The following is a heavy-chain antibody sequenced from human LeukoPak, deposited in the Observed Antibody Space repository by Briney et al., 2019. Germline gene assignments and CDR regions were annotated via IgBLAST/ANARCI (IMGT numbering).Heavy chain of an antibody. CDR2: IYYSGST. CDR3: ARHSCYGSGSFDY. Sequence: SETLSLTCTVSGGSISSSSYYWGWIRQPPGKGLEWIGSIYYSGSTYYNPSLKSRVTISVDTSKNQFSLKLSSVTAADTAVYYCARHSCYGSGSFDYWGQGTLVTVSS. CDR1: GGSISSSSYY. V-gene: IGHV4-39*01. J-gene: IGHJ4*02. D-gene: IGHD3-10*01.